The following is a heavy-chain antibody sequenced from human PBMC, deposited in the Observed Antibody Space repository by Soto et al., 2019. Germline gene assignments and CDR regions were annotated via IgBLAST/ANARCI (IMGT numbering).Heavy chain of an antibody. CDR3: ARGGGSITMVRGVIRNNWFDP. CDR2: IIPIFGTA. Sequence: QVQLVQSGAEVKKPGSSVKVSCKASGGTFSSYAISWVRQAPGQGLEWMGGIIPIFGTANYAQKFQGRVTSTADKSTSTAYMELSSLRSEDTAVYYCARGGGSITMVRGVIRNNWFDPWGQGTLVTVSS. CDR1: GGTFSSYA. J-gene: IGHJ5*02. V-gene: IGHV1-69*06. D-gene: IGHD3-10*01.